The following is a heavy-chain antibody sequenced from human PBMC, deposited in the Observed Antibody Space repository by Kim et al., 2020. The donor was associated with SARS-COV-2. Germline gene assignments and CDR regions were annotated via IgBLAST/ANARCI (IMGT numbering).Heavy chain of an antibody. CDR3: ARRCSSSWYGGGMDV. D-gene: IGHD6-13*01. J-gene: IGHJ6*02. Sequence: PAFQGQVTISADKSISTAYLQWSSLKASDTAMYYCARRCSSSWYGGGMDVWGQGTTVTVSS. V-gene: IGHV5-51*01.